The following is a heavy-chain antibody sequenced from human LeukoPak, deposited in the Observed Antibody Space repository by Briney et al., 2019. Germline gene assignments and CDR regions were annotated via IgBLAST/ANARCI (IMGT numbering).Heavy chain of an antibody. CDR2: IKSDGST. Sequence: GGSLRLSCAASGFTFSTYWMHWVRQAPGKGLVWVSRIKSDGSTNYADSVKGRFTISRDNAKTTVSLQMNSLRPEDTGVYYCARAPSEIGGYYPEYFRHWGQGTLVTVSS. J-gene: IGHJ1*01. V-gene: IGHV3-74*01. CDR1: GFTFSTYW. D-gene: IGHD3-22*01. CDR3: ARAPSEIGGYYPEYFRH.